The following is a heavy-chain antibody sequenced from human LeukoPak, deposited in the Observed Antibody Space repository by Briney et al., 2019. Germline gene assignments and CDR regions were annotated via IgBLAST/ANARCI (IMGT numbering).Heavy chain of an antibody. CDR1: GYTLTELS. V-gene: IGHV1-24*01. Sequence: ASVKVSCKVSGYTLTELSMHWVRQAPGKGLEWMGGFDPEDGETIYAQKFQGRVTMTEDTSTDTAYMELSSLRSVDTAVYYCASNTAMVTSFSYWGHGTLVTVSS. CDR3: ASNTAMVTSFSY. J-gene: IGHJ4*01. CDR2: FDPEDGET. D-gene: IGHD5-18*01.